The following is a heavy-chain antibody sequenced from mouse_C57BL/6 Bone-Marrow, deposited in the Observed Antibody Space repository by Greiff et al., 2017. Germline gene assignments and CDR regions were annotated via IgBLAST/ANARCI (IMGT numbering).Heavy chain of an antibody. CDR3: AYYYGSRYDY. J-gene: IGHJ2*01. CDR2: LYPGDGDT. Sequence: QVQLQQSGPELVKPGASVKISCKASGYAFSSSWMNWVKQRPGQGLEWIGRLYPGDGDTNYNGKFKGKATLTADKSSSTAYLQLSILTSEDSAVYFCAYYYGSRYDYWGQGTTLTVSS. D-gene: IGHD1-1*01. CDR1: GYAFSSSW. V-gene: IGHV1-82*01.